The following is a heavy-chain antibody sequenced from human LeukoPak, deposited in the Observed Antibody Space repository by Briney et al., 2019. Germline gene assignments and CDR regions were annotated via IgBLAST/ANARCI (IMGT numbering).Heavy chain of an antibody. CDR2: ISYDGSNK. Sequence: GGSLRLSCAASGFTFSSYAMHWVRQAPGKGLEWVAVISYDGSNKYYADSVKGRFTISRDNSKNTLYLQMNSLRAEDTAVYYCARETQTVTIKFDYWGQGTLVTVSS. V-gene: IGHV3-30-3*01. CDR1: GFTFSSYA. CDR3: ARETQTVTIKFDY. D-gene: IGHD4-17*01. J-gene: IGHJ4*02.